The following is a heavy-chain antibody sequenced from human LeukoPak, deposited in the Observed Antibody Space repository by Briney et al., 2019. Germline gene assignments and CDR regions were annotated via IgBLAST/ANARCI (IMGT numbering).Heavy chain of an antibody. CDR3: ARGPTRYYFDY. Sequence: PSETLSLTCSVSGGSISSYYWSWIRQPAGKGLEWIGYIYYSGSTNYNPSLKSRVTISVDTSKNQFSLKLSSATAADTAVYYCARGPTRYYFDYWGQGTLVTVSS. D-gene: IGHD4-17*01. V-gene: IGHV4-59*01. CDR1: GGSISSYY. CDR2: IYYSGST. J-gene: IGHJ4*02.